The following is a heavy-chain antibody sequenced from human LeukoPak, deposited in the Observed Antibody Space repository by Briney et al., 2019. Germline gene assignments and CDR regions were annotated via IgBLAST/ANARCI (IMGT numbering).Heavy chain of an antibody. CDR3: ASGVQHCADGDCYSIY. Sequence: GGSLRLSCAASGFSFSTNAMSWVRQAPGKGLEWVSSISSRSDSIHYADALRGRFTVSRDNSKNSLFLQMNSVTAEDTAVYYCASGVQHCADGDCYSIYWGQGTLVTVSP. D-gene: IGHD2-21*01. V-gene: IGHV3-21*01. CDR1: GFSFSTNA. J-gene: IGHJ4*02. CDR2: ISSRSDSI.